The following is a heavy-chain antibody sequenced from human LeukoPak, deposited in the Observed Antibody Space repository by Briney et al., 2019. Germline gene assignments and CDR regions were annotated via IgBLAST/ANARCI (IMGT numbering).Heavy chain of an antibody. CDR3: ARLDYYGSGSSR. Sequence: SETLSLTCTVSGYSISSGYYWGWIRQPPGKGLEWIGSIYYSGSTYYNPSLKSRVTISVDTSKNQFSLKLSSVTAADTAVYYCARLDYYGSGSSRWGQGTLVTVSS. V-gene: IGHV4-38-2*02. CDR2: IYYSGST. J-gene: IGHJ4*02. D-gene: IGHD3-10*01. CDR1: GYSISSGYY.